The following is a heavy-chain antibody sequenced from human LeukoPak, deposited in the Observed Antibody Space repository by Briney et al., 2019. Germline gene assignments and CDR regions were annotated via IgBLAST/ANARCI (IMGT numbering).Heavy chain of an antibody. Sequence: ASVKVSCKASGYTFTSYDINWVRQATGQGLEWMGWMNPNSGNTGYAQKFQGRVTITRNTSISTAYMELSSLRSEDTAVYYCARARYCSGGSCYWGRNRHNWFDPWGQGTLVTVSS. D-gene: IGHD2-15*01. CDR1: GYTFTSYD. CDR3: ARARYCSGGSCYWGRNRHNWFDP. J-gene: IGHJ5*02. V-gene: IGHV1-8*03. CDR2: MNPNSGNT.